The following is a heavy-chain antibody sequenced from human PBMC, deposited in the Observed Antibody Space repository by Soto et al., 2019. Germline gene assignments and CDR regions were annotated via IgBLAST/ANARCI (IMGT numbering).Heavy chain of an antibody. V-gene: IGHV2-5*01. CDR2: IYWNDDK. Sequence: GSGPTLVNPTQTLTLTCTFSGFSLSTSGVGVGWIRQPPGKALEWLALIYWNDDKRYSPSLKSRLTITKNTSKNQVVLTMTNMDPVDTATYYCAHLLRSRRGLIPYYYYGMDVWGQGTTVTVSS. D-gene: IGHD2-8*01. J-gene: IGHJ6*02. CDR1: GFSLSTSGVG. CDR3: AHLLRSRRGLIPYYYYGMDV.